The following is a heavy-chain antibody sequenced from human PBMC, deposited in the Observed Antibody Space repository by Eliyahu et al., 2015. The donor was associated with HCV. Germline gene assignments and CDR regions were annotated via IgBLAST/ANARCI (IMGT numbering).Heavy chain of an antibody. D-gene: IGHD3-3*01. CDR2: INGDGRRT. Sequence: EVQLVESGGGVVQSGGSLRLSCVGSGFTFDDYAIHWVRQVPGKGLEGVALINGDGRRTFFADSVKGRFTISRDNSKNSLFLQMNTLRSEDTALYYCVRDQFEIFGKLPFSTPPTGGMDVWGQGTPVTVSS. V-gene: IGHV3-43*02. J-gene: IGHJ6*02. CDR1: GFTFDDYA. CDR3: VRDQFEIFGKLPFSTPPTGGMDV.